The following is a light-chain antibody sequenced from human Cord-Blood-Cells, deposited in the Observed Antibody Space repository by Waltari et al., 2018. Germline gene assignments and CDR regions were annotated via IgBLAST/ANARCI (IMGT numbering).Light chain of an antibody. J-gene: IGKJ1*01. V-gene: IGKV3-20*01. CDR1: QSVRSSY. CDR2: GAS. Sequence: EIVLPQSPGTLSLSPGDRATLSCRASQSVRSSYLAWYQQKPGQAPRLLIYGASSRATGIPDRFSGSGSGTDFTLTISRLEPEDFAVYYCQQYGSSPETFGQGTKVEIK. CDR3: QQYGSSPET.